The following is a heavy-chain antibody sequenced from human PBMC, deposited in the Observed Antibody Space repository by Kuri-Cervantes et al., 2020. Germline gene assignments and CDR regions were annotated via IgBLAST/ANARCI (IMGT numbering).Heavy chain of an antibody. CDR2: ISPDNGNT. J-gene: IGHJ4*03. D-gene: IGHD3-10*01. Sequence: ASVKVSCKASGYNFTNFGIIWVRQAPGQGLEWMGWISPDNGNTNYAQKFQGRVTLSVDTSTTTAYMELRSLTSDDTALYSCARSPKGNYGSGTYGYFDSWGQATLVTVSS. CDR1: GYNFTNFG. V-gene: IGHV1-18*01. CDR3: ARSPKGNYGSGTYGYFDS.